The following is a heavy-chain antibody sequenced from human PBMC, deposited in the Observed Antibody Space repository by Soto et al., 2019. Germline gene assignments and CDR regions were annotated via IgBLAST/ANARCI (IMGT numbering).Heavy chain of an antibody. CDR2: FDPDEAET. Sequence: QVQLVQSGAEVTKPGASVKVSCKVSGYTLNEVAMHWVRQAPGKGLEWLGGFDPDEAETIYAQHFQGRVTTTEDTSTDTVYMELSSLRSEDAALYFCTTYHGDYNFDHWGQGTLVTVSS. CDR3: TTYHGDYNFDH. V-gene: IGHV1-24*01. D-gene: IGHD4-17*01. CDR1: GYTLNEVA. J-gene: IGHJ5*02.